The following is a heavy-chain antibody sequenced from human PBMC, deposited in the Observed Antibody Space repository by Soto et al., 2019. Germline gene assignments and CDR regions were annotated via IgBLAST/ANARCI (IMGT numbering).Heavy chain of an antibody. V-gene: IGHV4-61*08. CDR2: IAYNGGT. CDR3: TRGGHFYEYMI. J-gene: IGHJ4*02. Sequence: QVQLQESGPGLVKPSETLSLTCTVSDGSVSSYGYYWTWVRQAPGKGLEWIGYIAYNGGTSYNPSLGCRVTRSVDTSKSQFSLYLSFATAADTALYYCTRGGHFYEYMIWGQGTLVTVSS. D-gene: IGHD3-3*02. CDR1: DGSVSSYGYY.